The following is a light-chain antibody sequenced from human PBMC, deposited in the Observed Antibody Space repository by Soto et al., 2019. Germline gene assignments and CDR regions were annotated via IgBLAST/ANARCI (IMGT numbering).Light chain of an antibody. CDR3: ETWDNNIRV. V-gene: IGLV4-60*03. Sequence: QSVLTQSSSASATLGSSVKLTCTLNSGHSNNIIAWHQQQPGKAPRYLMKLEGSGNYKKGGGVPDRFSGSSSGADRYLTISNLQSEDEADYYCETWDNNIRVFGGGTKLTVL. J-gene: IGLJ2*01. CDR2: LEGSGNY. CDR1: SGHSNNI.